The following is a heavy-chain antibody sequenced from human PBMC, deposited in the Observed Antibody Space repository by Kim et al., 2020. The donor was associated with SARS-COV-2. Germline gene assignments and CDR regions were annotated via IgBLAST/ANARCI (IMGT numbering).Heavy chain of an antibody. CDR1: GYTFTSYY. V-gene: IGHV1-46*01. J-gene: IGHJ4*02. CDR2: INPSGGST. D-gene: IGHD3-10*01. Sequence: ASVKVSCKASGYTFTSYYMHWVRQAPGQGLEWMGIINPSGGSTSYAQKFQGRVTMTRDTSTSTVYMELSSLRSEDTAVYYCARDPHPNYYGSGSYISSWGQGTLVTVSS. CDR3: ARDPHPNYYGSGSYISS.